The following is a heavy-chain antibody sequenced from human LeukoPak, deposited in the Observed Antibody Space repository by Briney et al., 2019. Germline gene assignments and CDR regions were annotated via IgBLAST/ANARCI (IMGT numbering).Heavy chain of an antibody. CDR1: GGTFNSYA. CDR2: IIPLFGTA. Sequence: SAKVSCKASGGTFNSYAISWVRQAPGQGLEWMGGIIPLFGTANYAQEFQGRVTFTTDESASTAYMEGSSLRSEDTAVYYCASGSLGDGYGVGDYYQYMDVWGKGTTVTVSS. J-gene: IGHJ6*03. CDR3: ASGSLGDGYGVGDYYQYMDV. D-gene: IGHD5-24*01. V-gene: IGHV1-69*05.